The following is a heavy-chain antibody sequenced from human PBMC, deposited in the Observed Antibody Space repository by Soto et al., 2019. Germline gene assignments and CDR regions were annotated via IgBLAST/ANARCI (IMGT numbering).Heavy chain of an antibody. Sequence: QVLLVQSGAEVKKPGASVKVSCKASGYTLTTYGLAWVRQAPGQGLEWMGWITGYNGNTNYAQKFHGRLTMTTDTSTNTASLELRSLRSDDTAVYYCARLFCSSTSCRWFDTWGQGTLVTVSS. J-gene: IGHJ5*02. CDR3: ARLFCSSTSCRWFDT. CDR2: ITGYNGNT. V-gene: IGHV1-18*04. D-gene: IGHD2-2*01. CDR1: GYTLTTYG.